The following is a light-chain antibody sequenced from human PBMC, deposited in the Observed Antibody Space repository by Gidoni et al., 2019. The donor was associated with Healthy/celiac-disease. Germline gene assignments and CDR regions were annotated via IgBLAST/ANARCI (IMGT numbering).Light chain of an antibody. CDR3: QQSYSTPYT. V-gene: IGKV1-39*01. J-gene: IGKJ2*01. Sequence: IQITQSPSSLSASVGDRVTITCRASQSSSSYLNWYQQKPGKAPKLLIYAASSLQSGVPSRFSGSGSGTDFTLTISSLQPEDFATYYCQQSYSTPYTFGQGTKLEIK. CDR2: AAS. CDR1: QSSSSY.